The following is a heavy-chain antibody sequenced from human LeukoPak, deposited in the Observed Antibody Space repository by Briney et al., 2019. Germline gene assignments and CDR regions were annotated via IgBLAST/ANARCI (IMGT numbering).Heavy chain of an antibody. CDR1: GGSISSGGYN. Sequence: SETLSLTCTVSGGSISSGGYNWSWLRQPPGKGLEWIGYSYYTGITYYNPSLRSRVTISVDTSKNLFSLKLSSVTAADTAVYYCARDAGNWFDPWGQGTLVTVSS. J-gene: IGHJ5*02. CDR2: SYYTGIT. CDR3: ARDAGNWFDP. V-gene: IGHV4-31*03.